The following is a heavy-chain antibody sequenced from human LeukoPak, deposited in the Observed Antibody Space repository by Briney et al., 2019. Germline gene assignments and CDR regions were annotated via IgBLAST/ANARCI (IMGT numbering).Heavy chain of an antibody. D-gene: IGHD6-19*01. Sequence: GGSLRLSCAASGFTSSSYAMSWVRQAPGKGLEWVSGISGSGGSTYSADSVKGRFTISRDNSKNTPYLQMNSLRAEDTAVYYCAKGLGIAVAAPFDYWGQGTLVTVSS. J-gene: IGHJ4*02. CDR1: GFTSSSYA. CDR3: AKGLGIAVAAPFDY. CDR2: ISGSGGST. V-gene: IGHV3-23*01.